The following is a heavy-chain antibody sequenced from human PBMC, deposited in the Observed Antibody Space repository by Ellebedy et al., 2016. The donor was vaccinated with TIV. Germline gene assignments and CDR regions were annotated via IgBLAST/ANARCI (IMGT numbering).Heavy chain of an antibody. CDR3: ARGSGYCSSTSCSGETD. Sequence: PGGSLRLSCVDSGLTFSRYWMSWVRQTPGRGLEWVANIKQDGSDKNYVDTVKGRFTISRDNAKNSLYLQMNSLSVDDTAVYYFARGSGYCSSTSCSGETDWGQGTPVTVSS. J-gene: IGHJ4*02. V-gene: IGHV3-7*03. CDR2: IKQDGSDK. D-gene: IGHD2-2*01. CDR1: GLTFSRYW.